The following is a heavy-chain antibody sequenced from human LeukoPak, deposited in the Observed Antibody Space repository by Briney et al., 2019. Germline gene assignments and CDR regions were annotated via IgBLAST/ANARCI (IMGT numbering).Heavy chain of an antibody. J-gene: IGHJ5*02. CDR2: IKQDGSEK. Sequence: GGSLRLSCAASGFTFSSYWMSWVRQAPGKGLEWVANIKQDGSEKYYVDSVKGRFTISRDNAKNSLYLQMNSLRAEDTAVYYCARDQVVPAAIYSRGANWFDPWGQGTLVTVSS. V-gene: IGHV3-7*03. CDR1: GFTFSSYW. D-gene: IGHD2-2*02. CDR3: ARDQVVPAAIYSRGANWFDP.